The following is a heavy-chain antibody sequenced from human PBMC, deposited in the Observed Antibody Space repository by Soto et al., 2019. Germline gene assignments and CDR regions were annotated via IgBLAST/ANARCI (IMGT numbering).Heavy chain of an antibody. D-gene: IGHD3-10*01. J-gene: IGHJ5*02. CDR1: GCTFTSFD. CDR2: MNPNSGNT. V-gene: IGHV1-8*01. CDR3: ARGPIYGSGSYLSDP. Sequence: QVQLVQSGAEVKKPGASVKVSCKASGCTFTSFDINWVRQATGQGLEWVGWMNPNSGNTGYAQKFQGRVTMTRNTSISTAYMELSSLRSEDTAVYHCARGPIYGSGSYLSDPWGQGTLVTVSS.